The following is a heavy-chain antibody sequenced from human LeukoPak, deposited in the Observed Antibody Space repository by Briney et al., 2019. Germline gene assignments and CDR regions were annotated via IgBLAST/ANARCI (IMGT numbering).Heavy chain of an antibody. CDR1: GFTFSSYG. D-gene: IGHD5-24*01. CDR2: ISYDGSNK. J-gene: IGHJ4*02. Sequence: PGRSLRLSCAASGFTFSSYGMHWVRQAPGKGLEWVAVISYDGSNKYYADSVKGRFTISRDNSKNTLYLQMNSLRAEDTAVYYCAKGERDGYKNTFDYWGQGTLVTVSS. V-gene: IGHV3-30*18. CDR3: AKGERDGYKNTFDY.